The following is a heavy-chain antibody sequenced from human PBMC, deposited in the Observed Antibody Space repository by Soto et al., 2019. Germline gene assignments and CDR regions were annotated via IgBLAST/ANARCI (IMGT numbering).Heavy chain of an antibody. D-gene: IGHD3-10*01. J-gene: IGHJ4*02. V-gene: IGHV1-18*01. Sequence: QVQVVQSGAEVKEPGASVEVACKASGYTFTTYGISWVRQAPGQGLEWIGWINAYTGNTNYAQKVQGRVTMTTDTSTRTAYMELRSLRSDDTAVYYCARFYGSGSFPYDYWGQGTLVTVPS. CDR2: INAYTGNT. CDR1: GYTFTTYG. CDR3: ARFYGSGSFPYDY.